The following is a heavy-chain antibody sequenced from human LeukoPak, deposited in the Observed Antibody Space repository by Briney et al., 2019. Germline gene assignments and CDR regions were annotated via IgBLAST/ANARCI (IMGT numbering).Heavy chain of an antibody. D-gene: IGHD3-9*01. CDR3: ARHLPRYFDVPDPYFDY. CDR2: IYYSGST. J-gene: IGHJ4*02. CDR1: GGSISSSSYY. V-gene: IGHV4-39*01. Sequence: SETLSLTCTVSGGSISSSSYYWGWIRQPPGKGLEWIGSIYYSGSTYYNPSLKSRVTISVDTSKNQFSLKLSSVTAADTAVYYCARHLPRYFDVPDPYFDYWGQGTLVTVSS.